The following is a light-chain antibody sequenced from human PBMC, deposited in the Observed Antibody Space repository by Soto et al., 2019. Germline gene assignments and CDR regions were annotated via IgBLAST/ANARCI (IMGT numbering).Light chain of an antibody. CDR3: QVWDSSSDHVI. J-gene: IGLJ2*01. V-gene: IGLV3-21*02. CDR2: DDS. Sequence: SYELTQPPSVSVAPGQTASITCGGTVIGSISVHWYQQKPGQAPVLVVFDDSDRPSGIPERFSGSNSRNTATLTISRVEAGDEADYYCQVWDSSSDHVIFGGGTQLTVL. CDR1: VIGSIS.